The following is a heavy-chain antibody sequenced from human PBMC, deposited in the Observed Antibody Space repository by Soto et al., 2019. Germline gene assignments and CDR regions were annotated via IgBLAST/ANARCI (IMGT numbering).Heavy chain of an antibody. J-gene: IGHJ4*02. CDR1: GDTFTGYY. Sequence: ASVKVSCKASGDTFTGYYMHWVRQAPGQGLEWMGWINPNSGGTNYAQKFQGWVTMTRDTSISTAYMELSRLRSDDTAVYYCARGPYITGTTSGPDDYWGQGTLVTVSS. V-gene: IGHV1-2*04. CDR3: ARGPYITGTTSGPDDY. CDR2: INPNSGGT. D-gene: IGHD1-7*01.